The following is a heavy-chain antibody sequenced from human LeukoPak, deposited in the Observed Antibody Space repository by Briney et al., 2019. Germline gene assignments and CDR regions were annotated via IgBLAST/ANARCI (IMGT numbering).Heavy chain of an antibody. Sequence: GGSLRLSCTASGFTFSRLWMSWVRQAPGKGLEWVAKINEDGSVEYYVDSVKGRVTISRDNAKTSVSLQLNSLRVEDTAVYYRAKGGWLDNWGQGTLVIVSS. D-gene: IGHD1-26*01. CDR2: INEDGSVE. J-gene: IGHJ4*02. CDR3: AKGGWLDN. V-gene: IGHV3-7*01. CDR1: GFTFSRLW.